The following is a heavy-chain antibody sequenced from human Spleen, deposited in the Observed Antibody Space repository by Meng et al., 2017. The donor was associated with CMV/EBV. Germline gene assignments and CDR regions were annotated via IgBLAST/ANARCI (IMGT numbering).Heavy chain of an antibody. CDR3: ARDWRRWELLESDY. CDR1: GYTFTSCG. CDR2: ISAYNGNT. D-gene: IGHD1-26*01. V-gene: IGHV1-18*01. Sequence: ASVKVSCKASGYTFTSCGISWVRQAPGQGLEWMGWISAYNGNTNYAQKLQGRVTMTTDTSTSTAYMELRSLRSDDTAVYYCARDWRRWELLESDYWGQGTLVTVSS. J-gene: IGHJ4*02.